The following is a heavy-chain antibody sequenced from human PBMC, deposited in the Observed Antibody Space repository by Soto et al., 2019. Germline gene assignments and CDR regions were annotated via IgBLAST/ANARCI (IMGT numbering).Heavy chain of an antibody. CDR1: GFSFRDYF. V-gene: IGHV3-23*01. CDR3: AKEEVVVTSVPAPYYFDY. Sequence: EVQLLESGGGLVQPGGSLRLSCAASGFSFRDYFMSWVRQAPGKGLEWVSAISPSAGSTYYADSVKGRFTISRDNSKNTLYLQVNSLRPEDTAVYYCAKEEVVVTSVPAPYYFDYWGQGVLVAVSS. CDR2: ISPSAGST. J-gene: IGHJ4*02. D-gene: IGHD2-21*02.